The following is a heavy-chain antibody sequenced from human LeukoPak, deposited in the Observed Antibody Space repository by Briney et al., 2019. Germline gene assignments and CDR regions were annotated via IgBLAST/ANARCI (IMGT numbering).Heavy chain of an antibody. CDR1: GYTFTGYY. V-gene: IGHV1-2*06. D-gene: IGHD3-22*01. Sequence: ASVKVSSKASGYTFTGYYMHWVRQAPGQGLEWMGRINPNSGGTNYAQKFQGRVTMTRDTSISTAYMELSRLRSDDTAVYYCASPSYYYEIWSAFDIWGQGTMVTVSS. CDR2: INPNSGGT. J-gene: IGHJ3*02. CDR3: ASPSYYYEIWSAFDI.